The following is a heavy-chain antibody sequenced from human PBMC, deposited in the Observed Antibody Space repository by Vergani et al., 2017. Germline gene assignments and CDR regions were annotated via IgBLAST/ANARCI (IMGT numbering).Heavy chain of an antibody. V-gene: IGHV4-39*07. CDR1: GGSISSSSYY. J-gene: IGHJ4*02. CDR2: IYYSGST. CDR3: ARDGSGSYFDY. D-gene: IGHD3-10*01. Sequence: QLQLQESGPGLVKPSETLSLTCTVSGGSISSSSYYWGWIRQPPGKGLEWIGYIYYSGSTYYNPSLKSRVTISVDTSKNQFSLKLSSVTAADTAVYYCARDGSGSYFDYWGQGTLVTVSS.